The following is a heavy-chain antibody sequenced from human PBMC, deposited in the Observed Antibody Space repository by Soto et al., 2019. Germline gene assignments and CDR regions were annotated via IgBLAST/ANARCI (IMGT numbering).Heavy chain of an antibody. D-gene: IGHD2-2*01. J-gene: IGHJ2*01. V-gene: IGHV4-4*02. Sequence: QVQLQESGPGLVKPSGTLSLTCAVSGGSISSSNWWSWVRQPPGKGLEWIGEIYHSGSTNYNPSLKSRVTISVDKSKNQFSLKLRSVTAADTAVYYCARVVRAIVVVPAAIFDLWGRGTLVTVSS. CDR1: GGSISSSNW. CDR2: IYHSGST. CDR3: ARVVRAIVVVPAAIFDL.